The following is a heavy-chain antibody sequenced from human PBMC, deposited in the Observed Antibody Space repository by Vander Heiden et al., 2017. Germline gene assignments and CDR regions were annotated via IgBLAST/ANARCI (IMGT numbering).Heavy chain of an antibody. D-gene: IGHD3-9*01. CDR3: AKGYFDWLLLDY. V-gene: IGHV3-23*01. Sequence: EVQLLESGGGLVQPGGSLRLPCAASGFPFSSYAMSWVRQAPGKGLEWVSAISGSGGSTYYADSVKGRFTISRDNSKNTLYLQMNSLRAEDTAVYYCAKGYFDWLLLDYWGQGTLVTVSS. CDR2: ISGSGGST. J-gene: IGHJ4*02. CDR1: GFPFSSYA.